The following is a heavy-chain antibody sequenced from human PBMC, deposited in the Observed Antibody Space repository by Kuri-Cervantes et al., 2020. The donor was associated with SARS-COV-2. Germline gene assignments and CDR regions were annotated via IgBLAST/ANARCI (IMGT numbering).Heavy chain of an antibody. Sequence: GGSLRLSCKGSGYSFTSYWIGWVRQMPGKGLEWMGIIHPGDSDTRYSPSFQGQVTISADKSISTAYLQWSSLKASDTAMYYCARLPCGTIFGSGGSCYSSTNYYYYGMDVWGQGTTVTVSS. CDR1: GYSFTSYW. CDR2: IHPGDSDT. CDR3: ARLPCGTIFGSGGSCYSSTNYYYYGMDV. V-gene: IGHV5-51*01. D-gene: IGHD2-15*01. J-gene: IGHJ6*02.